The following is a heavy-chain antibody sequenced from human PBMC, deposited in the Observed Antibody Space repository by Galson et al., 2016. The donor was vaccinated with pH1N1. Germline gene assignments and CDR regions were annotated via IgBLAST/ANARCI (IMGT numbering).Heavy chain of an antibody. D-gene: IGHD6-13*01. Sequence: CAISGDSVSSNSVAWNWIRQSPSRGLEWLGRTYYRSEWYRDYAVSVRSRITINPDTSKNHFSLRLTSVTPEDTAVYYCASAPVAAAGDWLDPWGQGTQVTVSS. CDR2: TYYRSEWYR. J-gene: IGHJ5*02. CDR1: GDSVSSNSVA. CDR3: ASAPVAAAGDWLDP. V-gene: IGHV6-1*01.